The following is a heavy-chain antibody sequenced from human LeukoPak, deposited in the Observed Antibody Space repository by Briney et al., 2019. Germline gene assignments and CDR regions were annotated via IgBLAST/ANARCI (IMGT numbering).Heavy chain of an antibody. CDR3: ARGEAVSGLFA. D-gene: IGHD6-19*01. Sequence: SETLSLTCTVSGYSISSGYYWGWIRQPAGKGLEWIGRIYTSGRTNNNPSLKSRVTMSVDTSKNQFSLKLSSVTAADTAVYYCARGEAVSGLFAWGQGTLVTVSS. V-gene: IGHV4-4*07. CDR1: GYSISSGYY. CDR2: IYTSGRT. J-gene: IGHJ5*02.